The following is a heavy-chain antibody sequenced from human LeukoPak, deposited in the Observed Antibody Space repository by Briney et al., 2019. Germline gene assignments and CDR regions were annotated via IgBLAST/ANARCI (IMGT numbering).Heavy chain of an antibody. CDR3: AKDGDSSSWPYFDY. V-gene: IGHV3-23*01. D-gene: IGHD6-13*01. CDR2: ISGSGGST. CDR1: GFTSSSYA. Sequence: GGSLRLSCAVSGFTSSSYAMSWVRQAPGKGLEWVSAISGSGGSTYYADSVKGRFTISRDNSKNTLYLQMNSLRAEDTAVYYCAKDGDSSSWPYFDYWGQGTLVTVSS. J-gene: IGHJ4*02.